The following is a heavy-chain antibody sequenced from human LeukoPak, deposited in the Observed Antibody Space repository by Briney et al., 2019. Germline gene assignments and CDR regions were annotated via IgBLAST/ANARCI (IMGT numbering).Heavy chain of an antibody. J-gene: IGHJ4*02. Sequence: SETLSLTCTVSGGSISSSSYYWSWIRQPPGKGLEWIGSIYYSGSTYYNPSLKSRVTISVDTSKNQFSLKLSSVTAADTAVYYCARLDGYTGDYDGYYFDYWGQGTLVTVSS. CDR3: ARLDGYTGDYDGYYFDY. V-gene: IGHV4-39*01. D-gene: IGHD4-23*01. CDR1: GGSISSSSYY. CDR2: IYYSGST.